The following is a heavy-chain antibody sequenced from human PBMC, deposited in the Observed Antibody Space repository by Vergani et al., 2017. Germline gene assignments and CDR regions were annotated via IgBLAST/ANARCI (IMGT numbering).Heavy chain of an antibody. D-gene: IGHD3-22*01. CDR3: ARDRXARYYYDSSGYYPDAFDI. CDR1: GFTFSSYS. V-gene: IGHV3-21*01. Sequence: EVQLVESGGGLVKPGGSLRLSCAASGFTFSSYSMNWVRQAPGKGLEWVSSISSSSSYIYYSDSVKGRFTISRDNAKNSLYLQMNSLRAEDTAVYYCARDRXARYYYDSSGYYPDAFDIWGQGTTVTVSS. J-gene: IGHJ3*02. CDR2: ISSSSSYI.